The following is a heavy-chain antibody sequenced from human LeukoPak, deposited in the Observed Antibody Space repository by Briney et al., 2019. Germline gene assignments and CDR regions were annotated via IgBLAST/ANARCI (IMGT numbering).Heavy chain of an antibody. CDR2: ISAYNGNT. CDR1: GYTFTSYG. V-gene: IGHV1-18*04. D-gene: IGHD2-2*01. J-gene: IGHJ4*02. CDR3: AREREGYCSSTSCLGFLDY. Sequence: GPVKVSCKASGYTFTSYGISWVRQAPRQGLEWMGWISAYNGNTNYAPKLQGRVTMTTDTSTSTAYMELRSLRSDDTAVYYCAREREGYCSSTSCLGFLDYWGQGTLVTVSS.